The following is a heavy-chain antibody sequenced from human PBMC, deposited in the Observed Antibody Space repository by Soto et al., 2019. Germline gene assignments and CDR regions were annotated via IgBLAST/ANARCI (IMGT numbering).Heavy chain of an antibody. V-gene: IGHV4-4*07. CDR1: GGSITGKY. D-gene: IGHD2-2*01. CDR3: ARETYCSSGSCYVADY. Sequence: QVQLQESGPGLVKPSETLSLTCTVSGGSITGKYWSWIRQPAGKGLEWIGRIYSSGSTNYNPSLKSRVTMSEDTSTNQFSVGLTSVTAADTAMYYCARETYCSSGSCYVADYWGQGTLVTVSS. J-gene: IGHJ4*02. CDR2: IYSSGST.